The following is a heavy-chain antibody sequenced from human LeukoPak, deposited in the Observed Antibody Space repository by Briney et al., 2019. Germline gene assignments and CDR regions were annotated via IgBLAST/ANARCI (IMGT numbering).Heavy chain of an antibody. CDR3: ARDSPWEGGYSGMDV. CDR2: IYSGGST. Sequence: GGSLRLSCAASGFTVSSNYMSWVRQAPGKGLEWVSVIYSGGSTYYADSVKGRFTISRDNSKNTLYLQMNSLRAEDTAVYYCARDSPWEGGYSGMDVWGQGTTVTVSS. J-gene: IGHJ6*02. D-gene: IGHD5-12*01. CDR1: GFTVSSNY. V-gene: IGHV3-66*01.